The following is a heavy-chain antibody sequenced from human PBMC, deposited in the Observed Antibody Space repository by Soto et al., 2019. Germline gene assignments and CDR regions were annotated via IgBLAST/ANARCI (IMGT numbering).Heavy chain of an antibody. CDR2: IYWDDDK. J-gene: IGHJ4*02. CDR1: GFSLTTSGVG. D-gene: IGHD3-22*01. V-gene: IGHV2-5*02. CDR3: AHWAGYYPFDY. Sequence: QITLKESGPTLVKPTQTLTLTCTFSGFSLTTSGVGVGWIRQPPGKALEWLALIYWDDDKRYSPSLKSRLTNTKDTSKNQVVLTMTNMDPEDTATYYCAHWAGYYPFDYWGQGTLVTVPS.